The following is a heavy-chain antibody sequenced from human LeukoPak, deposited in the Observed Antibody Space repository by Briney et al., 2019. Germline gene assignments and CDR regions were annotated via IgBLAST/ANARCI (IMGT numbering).Heavy chain of an antibody. D-gene: IGHD6-19*01. CDR3: ATGVRGYNSALDY. CDR1: GFTFSSYW. CDR2: IKQDGSEK. J-gene: IGHJ4*02. Sequence: PGGSLRLSCAASGFTFSSYWMSWVRQAPGKGLEWVANIKQDGSEKYYVDSVKGRFTISRDNAKNSPYLQMNSLRAEDTAVYYCATGVRGYNSALDYWGQGTLVTVSP. V-gene: IGHV3-7*01.